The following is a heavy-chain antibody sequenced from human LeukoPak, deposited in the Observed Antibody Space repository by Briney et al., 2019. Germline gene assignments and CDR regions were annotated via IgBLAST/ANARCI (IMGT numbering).Heavy chain of an antibody. V-gene: IGHV3-21*01. D-gene: IGHD3-22*01. CDR1: GFTFSSYW. J-gene: IGHJ4*02. Sequence: GGSLRLSCAASGFTFSSYWMSWVRQAPGKGLEWVSSISSSSSYIYYADSVKGRFTISRDNAKNSLYLQMNSLRAEDTAVYYCASGLDYYDSSGYYRGPPLPLFDYWGQGTLVTVSS. CDR3: ASGLDYYDSSGYYRGPPLPLFDY. CDR2: ISSSSSYI.